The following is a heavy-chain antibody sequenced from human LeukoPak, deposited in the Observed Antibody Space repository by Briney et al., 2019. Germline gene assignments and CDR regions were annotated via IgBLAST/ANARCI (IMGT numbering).Heavy chain of an antibody. V-gene: IGHV3-30*18. Sequence: GRSLRLSCAASGFIFSSYGMHWVRQAPGKGLEWVAVISFDGSKEYYGDSVKGRFTVSRDNSKNTLYLQMSSLRAEDTAVYFCANDLLAEWLSQGYGMDVWGQGTTVTVSS. CDR2: ISFDGSKE. CDR1: GFIFSSYG. CDR3: ANDLLAEWLSQGYGMDV. D-gene: IGHD3-3*01. J-gene: IGHJ6*02.